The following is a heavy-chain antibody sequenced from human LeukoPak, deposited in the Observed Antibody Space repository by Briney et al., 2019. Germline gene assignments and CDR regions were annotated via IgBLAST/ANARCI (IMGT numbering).Heavy chain of an antibody. Sequence: PSQTLSLTCTVSGGSISSGSYYWSWIRQPAGRGLEWIGRIYTSGSTNYNPSLKSRVTISVDTSKNQFSLKLSSVTAADTAVYYCARARSGAFDIWGQGTVVTASS. J-gene: IGHJ3*02. V-gene: IGHV4-61*02. CDR3: ARARSGAFDI. CDR2: IYTSGST. CDR1: GGSISSGSYY.